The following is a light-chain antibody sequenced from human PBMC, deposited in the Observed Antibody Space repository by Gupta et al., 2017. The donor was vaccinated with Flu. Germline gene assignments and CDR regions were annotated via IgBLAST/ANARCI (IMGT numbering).Light chain of an antibody. CDR3: SAWYYSLNGYV. J-gene: IGLJ1*01. Sequence: SVPTQPPSASRTPGQRVTIPCSGRSPHTGSNTVHWYQPPPGTAPKLLTQSNYQRTPGVPVRFSGSKSDTSATLSISRLQAEDEDDYYCSAWYYSLNGYVFGTGTKVTVL. CDR2: SNY. V-gene: IGLV1-44*01. CDR1: SPHTGSNT.